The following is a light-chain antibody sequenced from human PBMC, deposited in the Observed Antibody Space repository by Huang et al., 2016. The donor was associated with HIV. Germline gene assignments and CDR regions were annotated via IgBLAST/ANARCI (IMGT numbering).Light chain of an antibody. V-gene: IGKV1-9*01. CDR3: QHFSSYSPLT. J-gene: IGKJ4*01. CDR1: QGISNS. Sequence: IQLTQSPSSLSASVGDRVTITCRASQGISNSLVWYQQKPGRAPKLLIYAASTLQSGVTSRFSGSGSGTDFTLTISSLQPEDSATYYCQHFSSYSPLTFGGGTKVEIK. CDR2: AAS.